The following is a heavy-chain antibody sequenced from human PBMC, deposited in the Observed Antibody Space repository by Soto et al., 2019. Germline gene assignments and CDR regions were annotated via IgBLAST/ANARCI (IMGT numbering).Heavy chain of an antibody. CDR2: IYYSGST. CDR1: GGSVSSGSYY. CDR3: AIDSRGYSYGSYYYYGMDV. V-gene: IGHV4-61*01. D-gene: IGHD5-18*01. Sequence: SETLSLTCTVSGGSVSSGSYYWSWIRQPPGKGLEWIGYIYYSGSTNYNPSLKSRVTISVDTSKNQFSLKLSSVTAADTAVYYCAIDSRGYSYGSYYYYGMDVWGQGTTVTVSS. J-gene: IGHJ6*02.